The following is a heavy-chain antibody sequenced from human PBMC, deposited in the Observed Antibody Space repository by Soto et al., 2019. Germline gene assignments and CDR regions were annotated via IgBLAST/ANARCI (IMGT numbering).Heavy chain of an antibody. J-gene: IGHJ4*02. D-gene: IGHD1-26*01. V-gene: IGHV3-20*04. Sequence: EVQLVESGGGVVRPGGSLRLSCAASGFTFEDYGMCWVRQAPEKGLEWVSGINWNGGSTGYADSVKGRFTISRDNAKNSLYLQMNSLRAEDTALYYCARDRGEWELLPYDYWGQGTLVTVSS. CDR3: ARDRGEWELLPYDY. CDR1: GFTFEDYG. CDR2: INWNGGST.